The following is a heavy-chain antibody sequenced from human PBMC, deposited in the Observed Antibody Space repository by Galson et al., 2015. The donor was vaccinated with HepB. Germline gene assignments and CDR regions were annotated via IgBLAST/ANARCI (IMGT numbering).Heavy chain of an antibody. CDR3: ARADYGDYIPIDY. V-gene: IGHV5-51*01. D-gene: IGHD4-17*01. Sequence: QSGAEVKKPGESLKISCKGSGYSFSNYWIAWVRQMPGKGLEWMGIMYPRDSDTRYSLSFQGQVTISADRSISTAYLQWSSLKASDTGIYYCARADYGDYIPIDYWGQGTLVTVSS. J-gene: IGHJ4*02. CDR2: MYPRDSDT. CDR1: GYSFSNYW.